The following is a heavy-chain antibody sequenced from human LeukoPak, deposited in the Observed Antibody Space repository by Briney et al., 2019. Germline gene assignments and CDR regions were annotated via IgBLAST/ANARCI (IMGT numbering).Heavy chain of an antibody. Sequence: GGSLSLSCAASGFTFSSYSMNWVRQAPGKGLGWVSYISSSSSTIYYADSVKGRFTISRDNAKNSLYLQMNSLRAEDTAVYYCAREVRVGATKGFDPWGQGTLVTVSS. D-gene: IGHD1-26*01. J-gene: IGHJ5*02. CDR3: AREVRVGATKGFDP. CDR2: ISSSSSTI. CDR1: GFTFSSYS. V-gene: IGHV3-48*01.